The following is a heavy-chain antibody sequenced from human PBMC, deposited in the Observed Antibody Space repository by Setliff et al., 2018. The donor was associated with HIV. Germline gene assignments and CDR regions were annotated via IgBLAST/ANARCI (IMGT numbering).Heavy chain of an antibody. D-gene: IGHD3-10*01. CDR1: GFTFDDYA. J-gene: IGHJ6*02. CDR3: ARGYYGSDLQNAMDV. Sequence: GGSLRLSCAASGFTFDDYAMQWVRQSPGKGLEWVSLINWDGGSTYYSDSVKGRFTISRDNAMNTLYLQMDSLRGEDTAVYYCARGYYGSDLQNAMDVWGQGTTVTVSS. V-gene: IGHV3-43D*03. CDR2: INWDGGST.